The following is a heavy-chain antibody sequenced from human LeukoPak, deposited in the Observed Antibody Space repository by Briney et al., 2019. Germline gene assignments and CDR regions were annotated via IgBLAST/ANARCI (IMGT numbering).Heavy chain of an antibody. J-gene: IGHJ4*02. V-gene: IGHV1-2*02. CDR2: INPKSGGT. Sequence: EASVKVSCKASGYIFPGYYMHWVRQAPGQGLEWMGWINPKSGGTKYAQRFQGRVTMTRDTSISTAYMELSRLRSDDTAVYYCARGPRGDYWGQGTLVTVSS. CDR1: GYIFPGYY. CDR3: ARGPRGDY. D-gene: IGHD3-16*01.